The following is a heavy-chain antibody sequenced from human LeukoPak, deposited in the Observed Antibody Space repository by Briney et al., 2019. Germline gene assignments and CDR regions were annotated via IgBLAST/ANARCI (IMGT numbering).Heavy chain of an antibody. V-gene: IGHV2-5*02. CDR1: GFSLSPSGVG. CDR2: IYWDDDK. Sequence: SGPTLVNPTQTLTLTCTFSGFSLSPSGVGVGWIRQPPGKALEWLALIYWDDDKRYSPSLKSRLTITKDTSKNQVVLTMTNMDPVDTATYCGAHAADFWSGYYLDYWGQGTLVTVSS. J-gene: IGHJ4*02. CDR3: AHAADFWSGYYLDY. D-gene: IGHD3-3*01.